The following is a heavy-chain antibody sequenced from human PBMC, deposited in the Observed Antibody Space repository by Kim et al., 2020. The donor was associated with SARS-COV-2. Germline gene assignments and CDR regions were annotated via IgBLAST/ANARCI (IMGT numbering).Heavy chain of an antibody. V-gene: IGHV4-59*01. Sequence: NYTPALKSRVTISVDTSKNQFSLKLSSVTAADTAVYYCARVLTNSYYFDYWGQGTLVTVSS. CDR3: ARVLTNSYYFDY. J-gene: IGHJ4*02. D-gene: IGHD2-8*01.